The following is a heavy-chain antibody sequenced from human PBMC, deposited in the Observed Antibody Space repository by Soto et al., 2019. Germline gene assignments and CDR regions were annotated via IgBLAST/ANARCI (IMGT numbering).Heavy chain of an antibody. CDR1: GGSFSGYY. D-gene: IGHD2-2*01. CDR2: INHSGST. J-gene: IGHJ5*02. CDR3: ARDRGRVIDIVVVPAASNPYNWFDP. Sequence: SETLSLTCAVYGGSFSGYYWSWIRQPPGKGLEWIGEINHSGSTNYNPSLKSRVTISVDTSKNQFSLKLSSVTAADTAGYYCARDRGRVIDIVVVPAASNPYNWFDPWGQGTLVTVSS. V-gene: IGHV4-34*01.